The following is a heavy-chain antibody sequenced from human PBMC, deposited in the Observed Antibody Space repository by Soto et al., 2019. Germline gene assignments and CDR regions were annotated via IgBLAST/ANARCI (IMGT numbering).Heavy chain of an antibody. CDR3: AKERGRVPG. D-gene: IGHD2-2*01. CDR1: GFPFSGYW. V-gene: IGHV3-74*03. Sequence: GGSLRLSCAASGFPFSGYWMHWVRQAPGKGLVWVSRIYTDGSITTYADSVKGRFTISRDNSKNTLYLQMNSLRAEDTAVYYCAKERGRVPGWGQGTLVTVSS. J-gene: IGHJ4*02. CDR2: IYTDGSIT.